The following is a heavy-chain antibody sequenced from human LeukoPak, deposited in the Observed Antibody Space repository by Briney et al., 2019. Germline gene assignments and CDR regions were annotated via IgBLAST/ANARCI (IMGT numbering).Heavy chain of an antibody. Sequence: SETLSLTCTVSGGSISSHYWSSIRQPPGGGVWWIDNLSDSASTNSIPSLKSRVPISVDTSKNQLSLKLSSVTAAAADVYYCASAHDILTGFDYWGQGTLVTVSS. CDR3: ASAHDILTGFDY. CDR2: LSDSAST. V-gene: IGHV4-59*11. D-gene: IGHD3-9*01. CDR1: GGSISSHY. J-gene: IGHJ4*02.